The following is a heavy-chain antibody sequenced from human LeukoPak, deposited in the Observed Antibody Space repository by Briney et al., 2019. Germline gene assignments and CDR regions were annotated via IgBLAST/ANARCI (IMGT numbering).Heavy chain of an antibody. Sequence: SVKVSCKASGGTLSSYAISWVRQAPGQGLEWMGGIIPIFGTANYAQKFQGRVTITAGESTSTAYMELSSLRSEDTAVYYCARDLGARDCSSTSCYAFDIWGQGTMVTVSS. CDR3: ARDLGARDCSSTSCYAFDI. CDR1: GGTLSSYA. CDR2: IIPIFGTA. V-gene: IGHV1-69*01. J-gene: IGHJ3*02. D-gene: IGHD2-2*01.